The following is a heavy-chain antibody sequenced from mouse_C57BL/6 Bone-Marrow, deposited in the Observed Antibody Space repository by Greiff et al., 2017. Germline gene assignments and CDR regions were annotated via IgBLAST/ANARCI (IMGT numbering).Heavy chain of an antibody. V-gene: IGHV1-80*01. Sequence: VKVVESGAELVKPGASVKISCKASGYAFSSYWMNWVKQRPGKGLEWIGQIYPGDGDTNYNGKFKGKATLTADKSSSTAYMQLSSLTSEDSAVYFCARLTGSYWYFDVWGTGTTVTVSS. CDR3: ARLTGSYWYFDV. D-gene: IGHD4-1*01. J-gene: IGHJ1*03. CDR1: GYAFSSYW. CDR2: IYPGDGDT.